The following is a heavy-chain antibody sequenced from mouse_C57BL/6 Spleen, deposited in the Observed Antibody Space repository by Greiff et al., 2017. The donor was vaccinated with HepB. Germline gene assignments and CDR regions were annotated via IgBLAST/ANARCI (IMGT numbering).Heavy chain of an antibody. CDR2: INPNNGGT. CDR3: ARAYYSNWFYAMDY. Sequence: EVQLQQSGPELVKPGASVKMSCKASGYTFTDYNMHWVKQSHGKSLEWIGYINPNNGGTSYNQKFKGKATLTVNKSSSTAYMELRSLTSEDSAVYYCARAYYSNWFYAMDYWGQGTSVTVSS. V-gene: IGHV1-22*01. CDR1: GYTFTDYN. D-gene: IGHD2-5*01. J-gene: IGHJ4*01.